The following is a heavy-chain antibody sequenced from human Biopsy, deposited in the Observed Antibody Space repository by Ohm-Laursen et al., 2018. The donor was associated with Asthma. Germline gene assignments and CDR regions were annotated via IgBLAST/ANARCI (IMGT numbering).Heavy chain of an antibody. D-gene: IGHD3-9*01. V-gene: IGHV1-3*04. Sequence: SVKVSCNPSGYNFISFAIHWVRQAPGQRLEWMGWANTGNGDTKYSQKFQGRVTITRDTSASTAYMELRSLRSEDTATYYCARTYYDFLTGQVKDVFGVWGQGTMVTVSS. J-gene: IGHJ3*01. CDR2: ANTGNGDT. CDR1: GYNFISFA. CDR3: ARTYYDFLTGQVKDVFGV.